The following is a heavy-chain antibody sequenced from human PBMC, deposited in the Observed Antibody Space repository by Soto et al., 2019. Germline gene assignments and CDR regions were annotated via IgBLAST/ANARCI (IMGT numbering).Heavy chain of an antibody. CDR1: GFTFSSSA. J-gene: IGHJ4*02. D-gene: IGHD4-17*01. V-gene: IGHV3-30-3*01. Sequence: QVQLVESGGGVVQPGTSLRLSCAASGFTFSSSAMHWVRQAPGKVLEWVAVISYDGGNKYYADSVKGRFTISRDNSKNTLYLQVNSLRAEDTAVYYCTRSGDYVNLEYWGQGTLVTVSS. CDR2: ISYDGGNK. CDR3: TRSGDYVNLEY.